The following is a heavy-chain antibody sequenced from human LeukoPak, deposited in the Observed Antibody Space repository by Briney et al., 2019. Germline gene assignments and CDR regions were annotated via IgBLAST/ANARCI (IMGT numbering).Heavy chain of an antibody. CDR2: IYESGTT. J-gene: IGHJ4*02. CDR3: ARGAWATRLGS. Sequence: PSETLSLTCALYGESLHSYYWSWLRQPPGEGLEWIGEIYESGTTEYNPPLKSRVTISMVPSNQQFSLSLSAVTAADTAVYYCARGAWATRLGSWGLGTPVIVSS. D-gene: IGHD2-15*01. CDR1: GESLHSYY. V-gene: IGHV4-34*01.